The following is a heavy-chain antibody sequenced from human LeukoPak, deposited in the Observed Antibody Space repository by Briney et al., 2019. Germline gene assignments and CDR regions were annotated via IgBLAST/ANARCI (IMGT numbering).Heavy chain of an antibody. CDR1: GFTFSDYH. D-gene: IGHD3-16*01. CDR3: ARISSIYYGMDV. V-gene: IGHV3-11*06. J-gene: IGHJ6*02. Sequence: PGGSLRLSCAASGFTFSDYHMSWIRQAPGKGLEWVSNINTISSYTNYADSVKGRFTISRDNAKNSLYLQMNSLRAEDTAVYYCARISSIYYGMDVWGQGTTVTVSS. CDR2: INTISSYT.